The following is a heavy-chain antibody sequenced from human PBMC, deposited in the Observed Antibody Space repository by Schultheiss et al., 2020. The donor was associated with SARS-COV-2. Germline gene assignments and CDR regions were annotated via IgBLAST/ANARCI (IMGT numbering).Heavy chain of an antibody. CDR2: ISWNSGSI. V-gene: IGHV3-9*01. J-gene: IGHJ4*02. Sequence: GGSLRLSCAASGFTFDDYAMHWVRQAPGKGLEWVSGISWNSGSIGYADSVKGRFTISRDNAKNSLYLQMNSLRAEDTAVYYCAKGRSSGWYVFDYWGQGTLVTVSS. CDR1: GFTFDDYA. CDR3: AKGRSSGWYVFDY. D-gene: IGHD6-19*01.